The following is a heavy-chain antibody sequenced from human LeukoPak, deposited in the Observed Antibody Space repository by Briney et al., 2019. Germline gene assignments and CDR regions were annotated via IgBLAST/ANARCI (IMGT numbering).Heavy chain of an antibody. CDR3: AKDRADWNSYSYYFDY. D-gene: IGHD1-7*01. Sequence: PGGSLRLSCAASGFTFSSYAMSWVRQAPGKGLEWVSAISGSGGSTYYADSVKGRFTISRDNSKNTLYLQMNSLRAEDTAVYYCAKDRADWNSYSYYFDYWGQGTLVTVSS. J-gene: IGHJ4*02. CDR1: GFTFSSYA. CDR2: ISGSGGST. V-gene: IGHV3-23*01.